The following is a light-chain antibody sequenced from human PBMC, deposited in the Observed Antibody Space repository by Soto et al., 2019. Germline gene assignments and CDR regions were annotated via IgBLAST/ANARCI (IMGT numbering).Light chain of an antibody. V-gene: IGLV2-14*01. J-gene: IGLJ1*01. Sequence: QSVLTQPASVSGSPGQSITISCTGTSSDVGGYNYVSWYQQHPGKAPKLMIYEVSNRPSGVSNRFSGSKSGNTASLTISGLQDEDDAADYCSSSTSSSTTYVFGTGTKVTVL. CDR3: SSSTSSSTTYV. CDR2: EVS. CDR1: SSDVGGYNY.